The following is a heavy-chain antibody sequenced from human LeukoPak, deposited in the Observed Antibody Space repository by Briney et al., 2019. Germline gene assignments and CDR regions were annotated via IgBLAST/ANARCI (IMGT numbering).Heavy chain of an antibody. CDR2: INWNGGST. V-gene: IGHV3-20*04. CDR3: ARWGSGYNLFDY. D-gene: IGHD3-3*01. CDR1: GFICEDHG. Sequence: GGSLRISCAPSGFICEDHGKHWVHQAPGMGREGVSGINWNGGSTGYADSVKGRLNISRDNAKNSLYLQMNSLRAEDTALYYCARWGSGYNLFDYWGQGILVTVSS. J-gene: IGHJ4*02.